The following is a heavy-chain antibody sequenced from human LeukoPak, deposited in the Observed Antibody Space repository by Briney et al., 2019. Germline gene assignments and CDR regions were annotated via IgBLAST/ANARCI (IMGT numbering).Heavy chain of an antibody. Sequence: GGSLRLSCAASGFNFSSYWMSWVRQAPGKGLKWVANIKQDGSERYYVDSVKGRFTISRDNAKNSLYLQMNSLRAEDTAVYYCARAIGSSSAYWGQGTLVTVSS. V-gene: IGHV3-7*01. CDR1: GFNFSSYW. J-gene: IGHJ4*02. CDR3: ARAIGSSSAY. CDR2: IKQDGSER. D-gene: IGHD1-26*01.